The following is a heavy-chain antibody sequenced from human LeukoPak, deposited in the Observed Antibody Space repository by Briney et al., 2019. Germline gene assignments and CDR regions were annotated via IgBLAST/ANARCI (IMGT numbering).Heavy chain of an antibody. V-gene: IGHV3-66*01. CDR3: TRGPGSGYIMDV. CDR1: GFSVTNNY. CDR2: LESGGKT. D-gene: IGHD3-9*01. J-gene: IGHJ6*02. Sequence: GGSLRLSCVVSGFSVTNNYMSWVRQAPGKGLEWVSILESGGKTFCADSVKGRFTVSRDNSRNTLFLQMNSLRVEDTAVYYCTRGPGSGYIMDVWGQGSTVTVS.